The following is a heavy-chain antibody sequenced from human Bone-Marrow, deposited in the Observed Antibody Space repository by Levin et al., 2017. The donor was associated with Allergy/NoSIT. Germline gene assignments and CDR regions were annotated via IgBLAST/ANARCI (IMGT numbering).Heavy chain of an antibody. D-gene: IGHD3-22*01. CDR3: AKVKSPAYYYDIPVVHFDY. CDR2: ISGSGGST. CDR1: GFTFSSYA. Sequence: PGGSLRLSCAASGFTFSSYAMSWVRQAPGKGLEWVSAISGSGGSTYYADSVKGRFTISRDNSKNTLYLQMNSLRAEDTAVYYCAKVKSPAYYYDIPVVHFDYWGQGTLVTVSS. V-gene: IGHV3-23*01. J-gene: IGHJ4*02.